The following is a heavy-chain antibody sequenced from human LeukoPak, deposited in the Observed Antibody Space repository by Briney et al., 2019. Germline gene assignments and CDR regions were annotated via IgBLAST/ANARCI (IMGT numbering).Heavy chain of an antibody. CDR1: GFTFSSYA. J-gene: IGHJ6*03. V-gene: IGHV3-64*01. CDR3: ARGIYYYYYMDV. CDR2: ISSNGGST. Sequence: GGSLRLSCAASGFTFSSYAMHWVRQAPGKGLEYVSAISSNGGSTYYANSVKGRFTISRDNSKNTLYLQMGSLRAEDMAVYYCARGIYYYYYMDVWGKGTTVTVSS.